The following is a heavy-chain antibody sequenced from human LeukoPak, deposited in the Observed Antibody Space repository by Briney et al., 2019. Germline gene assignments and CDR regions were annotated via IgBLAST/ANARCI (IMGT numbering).Heavy chain of an antibody. V-gene: IGHV4-30-4*08. J-gene: IGHJ6*03. CDR3: ARLVVVPAAEYYYMDV. CDR2: IYYSGST. Sequence: SQTLSLTCTVSGGSISSGDYYWSWIRQPPGKGLEWIGYIYYSGSTYYNPSLKSRVTISVDTSKNQFSLKLSSVTAADTAVYYCARLVVVPAAEYYYMDVWGKGTTVTVSS. D-gene: IGHD2-2*01. CDR1: GGSISSGDYY.